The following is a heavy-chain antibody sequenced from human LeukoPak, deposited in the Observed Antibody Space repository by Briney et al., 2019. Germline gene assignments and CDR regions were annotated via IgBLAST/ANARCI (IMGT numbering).Heavy chain of an antibody. V-gene: IGHV4-59*08. CDR3: AGSSHYYYYYMDV. CDR2: SYYNGNT. Sequence: SETLSLTCTVSGGSITNYYWSWIRQPPGKGLEWIGFSYYNGNTNYNPSLKSRVTISVDTSKNQFSLKLSSVTAADTAVYYCAGSSHYYYYYMDVWGKGTTVTISS. J-gene: IGHJ6*03. D-gene: IGHD6-13*01. CDR1: GGSITNYY.